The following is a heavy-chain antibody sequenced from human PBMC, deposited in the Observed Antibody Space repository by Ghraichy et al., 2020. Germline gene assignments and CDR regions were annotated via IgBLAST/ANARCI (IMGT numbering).Heavy chain of an antibody. CDR2: IKSKSAGETT. J-gene: IGHJ3*01. D-gene: IGHD7-27*01. CDR1: GFSLNNVW. CDR3: TSDSPKSHNWGSWESVNDAVDL. V-gene: IGHV3-15*01. Sequence: LSLTCEASGFSLNNVWMTWVRQAPRKGLEWVGRIKSKSAGETTFYAASVEGRFTISRDDAKNTLFLQMNSLKTEDTAVYYCTSDSPKSHNWGSWESVNDAVDLWGQGTMVTVSS.